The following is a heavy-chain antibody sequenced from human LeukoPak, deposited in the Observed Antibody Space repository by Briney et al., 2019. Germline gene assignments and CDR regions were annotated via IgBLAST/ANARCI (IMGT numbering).Heavy chain of an antibody. D-gene: IGHD2/OR15-2a*01. J-gene: IGHJ4*02. V-gene: IGHV4-4*02. CDR3: TRENRPFCPFAY. CDR1: GGSIDITNY. Sequence: GTLSLTCGVSGGSIDITNYWSWVRQAPGKGLEWIGEISHSGTTNYNPSLRSRVTMFLDRANNQFSLSLTSVTAADSAVYYCTRENRPFCPFAYWGQGVLVTVSS. CDR2: ISHSGTT.